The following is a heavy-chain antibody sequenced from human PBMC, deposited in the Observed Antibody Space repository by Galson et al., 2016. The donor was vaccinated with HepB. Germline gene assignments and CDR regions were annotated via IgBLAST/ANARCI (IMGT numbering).Heavy chain of an antibody. J-gene: IGHJ4*02. CDR3: ARRKWNSNWEFDS. D-gene: IGHD6-13*01. V-gene: IGHV4-61*01. CDR2: IYYTGST. Sequence: ETLSLTCTVSGGSVSSASYFWSWIRQPPGKGLEWIGDIYYTGSTNYNPSLKSRVTISVDTSKNQFSLKLTSVTASDTAVYYCARRKWNSNWEFDSWGQGTLVTVSS. CDR1: GGSVSSASYF.